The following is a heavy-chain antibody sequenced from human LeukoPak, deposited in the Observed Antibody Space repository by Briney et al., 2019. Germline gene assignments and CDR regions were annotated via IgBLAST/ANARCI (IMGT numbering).Heavy chain of an antibody. Sequence: GGSLRLSCTASGFTFSDYYMSWIRQAPGKGLEWVSYISNSDSLTYYAESVKGRFTISRDNANTSLYLQMNSLRVEDTAVYYCARWRCHGWRVNDNWGQGTLVTVSS. D-gene: IGHD6-19*01. CDR3: ARWRCHGWRVNDN. CDR1: GFTFSDYY. J-gene: IGHJ4*02. CDR2: ISNSDSLT. V-gene: IGHV3-11*04.